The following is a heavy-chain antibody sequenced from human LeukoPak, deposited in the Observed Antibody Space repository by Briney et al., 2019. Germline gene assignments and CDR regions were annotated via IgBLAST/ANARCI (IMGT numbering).Heavy chain of an antibody. V-gene: IGHV3-11*03. D-gene: IGHD1-1*01. CDR2: ISSVSSYT. J-gene: IGHJ4*02. CDR3: ARHFGKWNRYLYYFDS. CDR1: GFTFNDYY. Sequence: PGGSLRLSCAASGFTFNDYYTSWIRQAPGKGLEWVSYISSVSSYTDYADSVKGRFTISRDNAKNSLYLQMNGLTAEDTAVYYCARHFGKWNRYLYYFDSWGQGTLVTVSS.